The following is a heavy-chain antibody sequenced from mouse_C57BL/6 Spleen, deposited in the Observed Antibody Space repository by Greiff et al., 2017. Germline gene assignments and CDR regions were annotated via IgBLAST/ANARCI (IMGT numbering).Heavy chain of an antibody. CDR3: ARRGDYDGAWFAY. D-gene: IGHD2-4*01. V-gene: IGHV1-55*01. Sequence: VQLQQPGAELVKPGASVKMSCKASGYTFTSYWITWVKQRPGQGLEWIGDIYPGSGSTNYNEKFKSKATLTVDTSSSTAYMQLSSLTSEDSAVYYCARRGDYDGAWFAYWGQGTLVTVSA. CDR1: GYTFTSYW. J-gene: IGHJ3*01. CDR2: IYPGSGST.